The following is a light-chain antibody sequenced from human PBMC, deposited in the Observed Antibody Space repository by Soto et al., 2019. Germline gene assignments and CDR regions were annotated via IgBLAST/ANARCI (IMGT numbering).Light chain of an antibody. CDR3: QQYGTSPRT. Sequence: EIVLTQSPGTLSLSPGERATFSCRASQSVRSNYLAWYQQKPGQAPRLLIYGASSRATGIPDRFSGSGSGTDFTLTISRLEPEDFAVYYCQQYGTSPRTFGQGTKVDIK. V-gene: IGKV3-20*01. CDR2: GAS. J-gene: IGKJ1*01. CDR1: QSVRSNY.